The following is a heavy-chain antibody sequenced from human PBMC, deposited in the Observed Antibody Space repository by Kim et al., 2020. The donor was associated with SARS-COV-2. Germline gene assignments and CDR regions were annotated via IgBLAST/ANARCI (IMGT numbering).Heavy chain of an antibody. J-gene: IGHJ2*01. V-gene: IGHV4-39*01. CDR3: ARHGTWGTGSLGYFDL. CDR1: GGSISRSDYS. CDR2: IQYSGTT. Sequence: SETLSLTCTVSGGSISRSDYSWGWIRQPPGKGLEWIGTIQYSGTTYYNSSLTRLVTLSVDTPKNQFSLKLNSVTAAEPAVSYCARHGTWGTGSLGYFDL. D-gene: IGHD3-16*01.